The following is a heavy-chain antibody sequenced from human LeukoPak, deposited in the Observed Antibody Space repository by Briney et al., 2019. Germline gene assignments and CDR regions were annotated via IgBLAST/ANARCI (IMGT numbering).Heavy chain of an antibody. CDR1: GFTFSSYG. V-gene: IGHV3-30*18. J-gene: IGHJ3*01. Sequence: GRSLRLSCAASGFTFSSYGMHWVRQAPGKGLEWVAVISYDGSNKYYADSVKGRFTISRDNSKNTLYLQMNSLRAEDTAVYYCAKDEYYHDSSGYYQFWGQGTMVTVSS. D-gene: IGHD3-22*01. CDR2: ISYDGSNK. CDR3: AKDEYYHDSSGYYQF.